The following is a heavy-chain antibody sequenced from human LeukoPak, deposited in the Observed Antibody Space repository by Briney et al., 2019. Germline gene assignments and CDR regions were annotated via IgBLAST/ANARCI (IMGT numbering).Heavy chain of an antibody. CDR1: GFTFSSYA. V-gene: IGHV3-30*04. CDR3: AGGAGINYYYGMDV. CDR2: ISYDGSNK. D-gene: IGHD6-19*01. J-gene: IGHJ6*04. Sequence: PGRSLRLSCAASGFTFSSYAMHWVRQAPGKGLEWVAVISYDGSNKYYADSVKGRFTISRGNCKNTLYLQMNSLRAEDTAVYYCAGGAGINYYYGMDVWGKGTTVTVSS.